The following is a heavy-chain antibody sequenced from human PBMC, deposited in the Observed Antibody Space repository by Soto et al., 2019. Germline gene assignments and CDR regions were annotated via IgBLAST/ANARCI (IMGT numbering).Heavy chain of an antibody. J-gene: IGHJ4*02. CDR3: ARLTPDIVVVVAATPATFDY. CDR2: IYYSGST. D-gene: IGHD2-15*01. V-gene: IGHV4-39*01. Sequence: SETLSLTCTVSGGSISSSSYYWGWIRQPPGKGLEWIGSIYYSGSTYYNPSLKSRVTISVDTSKNQFSLKLSSVTAADTAVYYCARLTPDIVVVVAATPATFDYWGQGTLVTVSS. CDR1: GGSISSSSYY.